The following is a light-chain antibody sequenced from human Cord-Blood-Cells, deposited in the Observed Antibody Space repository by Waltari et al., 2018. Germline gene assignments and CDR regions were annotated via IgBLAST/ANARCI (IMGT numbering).Light chain of an antibody. CDR3: CSYAGSYTLV. CDR1: SSDVGGDNY. J-gene: IGLJ3*02. V-gene: IGLV2-11*01. CDR2: DVS. Sequence: QSALTQPRSVSGSPGLPVTLSCTGTSSDVGGDNYVSWYQQHPDKATKLMIYDVSKRPSGVPDRFSGSKSGNTASLTISGLQAEDEADYYCCSYAGSYTLVFGGGTKLTVL.